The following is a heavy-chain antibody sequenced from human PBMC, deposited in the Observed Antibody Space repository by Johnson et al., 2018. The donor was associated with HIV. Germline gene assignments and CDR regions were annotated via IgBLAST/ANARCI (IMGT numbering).Heavy chain of an antibody. J-gene: IGHJ3*02. CDR1: GFTFSIYG. V-gene: IGHV3-30*02. Sequence: VQLVESGGGVVQPGGSMRLSCAASGFTFSIYGMHWVRQAPGKGLEWVAFIRYDGSSKYYADSVKGRFTISRDNSKNTLYLQMNSLRAEDTAVYYCAREMNAGNDAFDIWGQGTMVTVTS. CDR3: AREMNAGNDAFDI. CDR2: IRYDGSSK.